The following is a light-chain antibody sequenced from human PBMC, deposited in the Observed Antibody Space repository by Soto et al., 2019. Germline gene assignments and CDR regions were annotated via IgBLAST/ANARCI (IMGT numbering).Light chain of an antibody. CDR1: SSDVGSYNL. V-gene: IGLV2-23*01. CDR3: CSYAGSRTYV. CDR2: EDN. J-gene: IGLJ7*01. Sequence: QSALTQPASVSGSPGQSITISCTGTSSDVGSYNLVSWDQQHPGKAPKLIIYEDNRRPSGISNRFSGSKSGNTASLTISGLQAEDEADYYCCSYAGSRTYVFGTGTQLTVL.